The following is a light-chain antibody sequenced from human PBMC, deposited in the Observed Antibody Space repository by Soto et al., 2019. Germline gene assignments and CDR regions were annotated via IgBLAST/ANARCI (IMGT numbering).Light chain of an antibody. CDR3: QQYGTSPLT. Sequence: EIVLTQPPGTLSLSPGEGATLSCRASQSVSSSYLAWYQQKPGQAPRLLIYGASSRATGIPDRFSGSGSGTDFTLTISSLEPEDFAVYYCQQYGTSPLTFGGGTKVDIK. J-gene: IGKJ4*01. V-gene: IGKV3-20*01. CDR1: QSVSSSY. CDR2: GAS.